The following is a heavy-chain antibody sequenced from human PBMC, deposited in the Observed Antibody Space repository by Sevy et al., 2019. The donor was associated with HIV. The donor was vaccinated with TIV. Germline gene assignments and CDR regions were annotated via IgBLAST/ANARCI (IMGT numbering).Heavy chain of an antibody. Sequence: SETLSLTCTVSGGYISSSSYYWGWIRQPPGKGLEWIGSIYYSGSTYYNPSLKSRVTISVDTSKNQFSLKLSSVTAADTAVYYCARHWATVTKAYYFDYWGQGSLVTVSS. J-gene: IGHJ4*02. CDR1: GGYISSSSYY. CDR3: ARHWATVTKAYYFDY. CDR2: IYYSGST. D-gene: IGHD4-17*01. V-gene: IGHV4-39*01.